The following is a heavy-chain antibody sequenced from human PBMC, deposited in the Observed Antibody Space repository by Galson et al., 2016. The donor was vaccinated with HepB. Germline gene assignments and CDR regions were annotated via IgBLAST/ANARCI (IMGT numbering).Heavy chain of an antibody. CDR3: TRDAMGRGSGSYSAFDY. V-gene: IGHV3-30-3*01. D-gene: IGHD1-26*01. Sequence: SLRLSCAASGFTFRIFTIHWVRQAPGKGLEWVATTSSLGDILYYADSVKGRFTISRDNSNSILSLQMNSLRAEDTAVYYCTRDAMGRGSGSYSAFDYWGQGTLVTVSS. CDR1: GFTFRIFT. J-gene: IGHJ4*02. CDR2: TSSLGDIL.